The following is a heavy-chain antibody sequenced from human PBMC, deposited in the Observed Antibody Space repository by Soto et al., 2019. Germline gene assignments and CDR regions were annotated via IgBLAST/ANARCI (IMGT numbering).Heavy chain of an antibody. V-gene: IGHV3-48*02. J-gene: IGHJ6*02. D-gene: IGHD2-2*01. Sequence: GGSLRLSCAASGFTFSSYSMNWVRQAPGKGLEWVSYISSSSSTIYYADSVKGRFTISRDNAKNSLYLQMNSLRDEDTAVYYCATVPAAPYYYYGMDVWGQGTTVTVSS. CDR3: ATVPAAPYYYYGMDV. CDR2: ISSSSSTI. CDR1: GFTFSSYS.